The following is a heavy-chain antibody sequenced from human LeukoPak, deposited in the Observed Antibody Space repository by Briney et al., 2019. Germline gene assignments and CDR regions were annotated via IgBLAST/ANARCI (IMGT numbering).Heavy chain of an antibody. V-gene: IGHV1-2*02. Sequence: ASVKVSCKAAGYTLTGYYMHLLRQAPGQGLGWMGWINPNSGGTSYAQKFQGRVTMTRDTSISTAYMELSRLRSGDTAVCYCARGRCSSRSCYLFDYWGQGTLVTVSS. CDR3: ARGRCSSRSCYLFDY. CDR2: INPNSGGT. D-gene: IGHD2-2*01. CDR1: GYTLTGYY. J-gene: IGHJ4*02.